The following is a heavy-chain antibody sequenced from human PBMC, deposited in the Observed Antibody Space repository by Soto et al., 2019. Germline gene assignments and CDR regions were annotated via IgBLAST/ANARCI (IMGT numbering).Heavy chain of an antibody. J-gene: IGHJ4*02. CDR1: GFTFSNYG. CDR3: AKEMIAATLADFFDY. CDR2: TSGSGGRT. Sequence: EVQLLESGGGLIQPGGSLRLSCEASGFTFSNYGMTWVRLAPGKGLEWVSTTSGSGGRTFYADPVKGLFTISRDNSKNTLYLQMTSLRAEDTAVYYCAKEMIAATLADFFDYWGQGTLVTVSS. V-gene: IGHV3-23*01. D-gene: IGHD2-21*01.